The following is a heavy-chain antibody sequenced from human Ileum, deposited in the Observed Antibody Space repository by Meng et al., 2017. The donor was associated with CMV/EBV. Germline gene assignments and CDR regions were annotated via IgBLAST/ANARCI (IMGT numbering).Heavy chain of an antibody. CDR1: GLIFSDYY. V-gene: IGHV3-72*01. D-gene: IGHD3-10*01. CDR2: IKNKEQNYII. CDR3: VRGRGWTAIEHRGAFDI. J-gene: IGHJ3*02. Sequence: GGSLRLSCVVSGLIFSDYYMGWVRQAPGKGLEWVGLIKNKEQNYIIDYAASVQGRFTLSRDDSKNSLFLQMNSLKVEDMAVYYCVRGRGWTAIEHRGAFDIWGQGTMVTVSS.